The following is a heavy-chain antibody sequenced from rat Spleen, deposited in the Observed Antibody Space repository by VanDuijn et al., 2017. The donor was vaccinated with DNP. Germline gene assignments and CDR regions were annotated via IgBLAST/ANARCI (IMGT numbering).Heavy chain of an antibody. CDR3: SINNYLDY. D-gene: IGHD1-10*01. CDR2: ISTSGGNT. CDR1: GFTFNNYW. Sequence: EVQLVESGGDLVQPGRSLKLSCVASGFTFNNYWMTWIRQVPGKGLDWVASISTSGGNTYYPDSVKGRFTISRDNAKNTLYLQMDSLRSEDTATYYCSINNYLDYWGQGVMVTVSS. J-gene: IGHJ2*01. V-gene: IGHV5-31*01.